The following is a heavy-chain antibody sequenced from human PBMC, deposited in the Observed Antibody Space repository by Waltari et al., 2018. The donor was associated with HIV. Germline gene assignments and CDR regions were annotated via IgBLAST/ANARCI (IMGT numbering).Heavy chain of an antibody. CDR1: GGSISSNTYI. J-gene: IGHJ6*02. D-gene: IGHD3-10*01. CDR2: MYYRGSA. V-gene: IGHV4-39*01. CDR3: ARHSRALGASNYYYYGLDV. Sequence: QLKLPESGPGMVQPSQTLSLTCPVSGGSISSNTYIWGWIRQPPGRGLAWVASMYYRGSAYYNASLRSRVTTSVDTSKNQFSLQLTSVTAADTAVYYCARHSRALGASNYYYYGLDVWGQGTTVAVSS.